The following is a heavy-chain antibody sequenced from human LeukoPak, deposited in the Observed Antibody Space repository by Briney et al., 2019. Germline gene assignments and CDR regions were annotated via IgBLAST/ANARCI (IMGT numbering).Heavy chain of an antibody. Sequence: PGGSLRLSCAASGFTFSSYSMLWVRQAPGKGLEWVSYISSSSSTIYYADSVKGRFTISRDNSKNTLYLQMNSLRAEDTAVYYCARDRIVATNDYWGQGTLVTVSS. D-gene: IGHD5-12*01. CDR3: ARDRIVATNDY. J-gene: IGHJ4*02. CDR2: ISSSSSTI. V-gene: IGHV3-48*01. CDR1: GFTFSSYS.